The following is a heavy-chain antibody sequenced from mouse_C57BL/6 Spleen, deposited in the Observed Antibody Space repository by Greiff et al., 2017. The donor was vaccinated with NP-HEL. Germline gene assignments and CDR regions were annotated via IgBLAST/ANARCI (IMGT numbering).Heavy chain of an antibody. J-gene: IGHJ2*01. CDR1: GYAFSSSW. CDR2: IYPGDGDT. Sequence: VQGVESGPELVKPGASVKISCKASGYAFSSSWMNWVKQRPGKGLEWIGRIYPGDGDTNYNGKFKGKATLTADKSSSTAYMQLSSLTSEDSAVYFCARCGGSSFDYWGQGTTLTVSS. V-gene: IGHV1-82*01. CDR3: ARCGGSSFDY.